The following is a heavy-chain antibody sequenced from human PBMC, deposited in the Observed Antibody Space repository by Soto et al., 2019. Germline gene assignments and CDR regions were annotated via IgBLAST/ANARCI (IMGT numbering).Heavy chain of an antibody. CDR3: ARRYPVVKQRVGINWFDP. V-gene: IGHV4-61*01. Sequence: LALTCTVSGGSVSSGSYYWSWIRQPPGKGLEWIGYIYYSGSTNYNPSLKSRVTISVDTSKNQFSLKLSSVTAADTAVYYCARRYPVVKQRVGINWFDPWGQGTLVTVSS. D-gene: IGHD2-15*01. CDR1: GGSVSSGSYY. CDR2: IYYSGST. J-gene: IGHJ5*02.